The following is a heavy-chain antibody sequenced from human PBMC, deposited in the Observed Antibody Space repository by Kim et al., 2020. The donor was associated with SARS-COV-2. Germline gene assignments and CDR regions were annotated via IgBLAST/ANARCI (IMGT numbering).Heavy chain of an antibody. Sequence: GGSLRLSCSASGFTFSSYDMHWVRQGIGKGLEWVSAIDSAGDTFYPSSVNGRFTISRENAKNSFYLQMNNLSVGDTAVYYCVRGAVAGTYGMDVWGQGTT. CDR2: IDSAGDT. CDR3: VRGAVAGTYGMDV. D-gene: IGHD6-19*01. CDR1: GFTFSSYD. V-gene: IGHV3-13*01. J-gene: IGHJ6*02.